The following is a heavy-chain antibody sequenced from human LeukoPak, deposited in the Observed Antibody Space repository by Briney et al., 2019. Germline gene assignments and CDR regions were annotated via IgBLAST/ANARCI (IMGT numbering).Heavy chain of an antibody. CDR3: AREGVYSYGYNDY. J-gene: IGHJ4*02. V-gene: IGHV3-64*01. CDR1: GFTFSSYA. D-gene: IGHD5-18*01. Sequence: GGSLRLSCAASGFTFSSYAMHWVRQAPGKGLEYVSAISSNGGSQYYANSVKGRFTISRDNSKNTLYLQMGSLRAEDMAVYYCAREGVYSYGYNDYWGQGTLVTVSS. CDR2: ISSNGGSQ.